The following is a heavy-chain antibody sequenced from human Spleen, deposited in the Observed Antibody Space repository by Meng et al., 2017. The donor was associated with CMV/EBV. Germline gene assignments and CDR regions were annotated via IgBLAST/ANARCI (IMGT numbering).Heavy chain of an antibody. V-gene: IGHV1-18*01. CDR2: ISGYSGNT. CDR3: ARVAGGSYRVDY. CDR1: GYVFSSFA. D-gene: IGHD1-26*01. Sequence: ASVKVSCKASGYVFSSFAISWVRQAPGQGLEWVGRISGYSGNTDYGQTLQGRVTMTTDTSTSTAYLEVRSLTSDDTAVYYCARVAGGSYRVDYWGQGTLVTVSS. J-gene: IGHJ4*02.